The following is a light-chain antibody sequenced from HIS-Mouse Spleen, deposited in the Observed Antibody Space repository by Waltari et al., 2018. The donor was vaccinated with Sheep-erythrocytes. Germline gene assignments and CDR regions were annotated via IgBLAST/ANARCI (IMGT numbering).Light chain of an antibody. CDR3: QQYDNLLT. CDR2: DAS. CDR1: QDISNY. V-gene: IGKV1-33*01. J-gene: IGKJ4*01. Sequence: IQMTQSPSSLSASVGDRVTITCQASQDISNYLSWYQQKPGKAPKLLIYDASNLETGVPSRFSGSGSGTDFTFAISRLQPEYIATYYCQQYDNLLTFGGGTKVEIK.